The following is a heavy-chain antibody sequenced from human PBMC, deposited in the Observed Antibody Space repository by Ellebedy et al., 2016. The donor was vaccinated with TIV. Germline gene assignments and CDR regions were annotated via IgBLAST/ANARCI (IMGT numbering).Heavy chain of an antibody. J-gene: IGHJ4*02. CDR3: MIVSVAVPY. V-gene: IGHV1-3*01. Sequence: ASVKVSCXASGYTFTSYAIHWVRQAPGQRLEWMGWLNAGSGNTMYAQTLQGRVTFSSDTSAATAYMELSRLTSEDTAVYYCMIVSVAVPYWGQGTPVAVSS. CDR2: LNAGSGNT. CDR1: GYTFTSYA. D-gene: IGHD6-19*01.